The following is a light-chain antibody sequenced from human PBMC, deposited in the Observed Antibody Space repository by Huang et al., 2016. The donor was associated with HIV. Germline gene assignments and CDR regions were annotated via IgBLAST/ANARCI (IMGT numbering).Light chain of an antibody. Sequence: DIQMTQSPFSLSASVGDIVTITCRTSDNLANSLNWYQQKSGAAPVLLIYGASNLQTGGASRFSCGGSGTDFTLTITNLRPEDFATYYGQQSHSIPHTFGQGTRLE. CDR2: GAS. CDR1: DNLANS. V-gene: IGKV1-39*01. J-gene: IGKJ2*01. CDR3: QQSHSIPHT.